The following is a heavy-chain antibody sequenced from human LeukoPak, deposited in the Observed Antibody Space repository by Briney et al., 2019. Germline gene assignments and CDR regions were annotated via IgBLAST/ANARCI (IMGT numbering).Heavy chain of an antibody. CDR2: VYYTGST. V-gene: IGHV4-4*08. D-gene: IGHD1-26*01. J-gene: IGHJ5*02. CDR3: AKESPSTVGGTAAFDP. Sequence: SQTLSLTCRGSGGSVSNYYWSWIRQPPGKGLEWIGYVYYTGSTNLYPSLKSRVTMFEDKSKNQFSLRLYSVTVADTAVYYCAKESPSTVGGTAAFDPWGQGTLVTVSS. CDR1: GGSVSNYY.